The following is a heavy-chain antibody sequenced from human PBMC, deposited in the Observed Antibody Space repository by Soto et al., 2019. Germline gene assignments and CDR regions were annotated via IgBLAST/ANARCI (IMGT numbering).Heavy chain of an antibody. CDR2: IYSGGST. CDR1: GFTVSSHY. D-gene: IGHD2-21*02. V-gene: IGHV3-66*01. CDR3: ARDYYGGNSRYFDL. J-gene: IGHJ2*01. Sequence: EVQLVESGGGLVQPGGSLRLSCAASGFTVSSHYMSWVRQAPGKGLEWVSVIYSGGSTYYTDSVKGRFTISRDNSKNTLFLQMNCLRAEDTAVYYCARDYYGGNSRYFDLWGRGTLVTVSS.